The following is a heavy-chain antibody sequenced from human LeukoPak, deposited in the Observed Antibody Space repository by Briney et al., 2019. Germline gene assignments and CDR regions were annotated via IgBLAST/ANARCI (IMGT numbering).Heavy chain of an antibody. D-gene: IGHD4-17*01. V-gene: IGHV3-7*01. CDR3: ARSDYGDYVAAFDI. CDR1: GFTFSSYW. CDR2: IKQDGSEK. J-gene: IGHJ3*02. Sequence: QPGGSLRLSCAASGFTFSSYWMSWVRQAPGKGLECVANIKQDGSEKYYVDSVKGRFTISRDNAKNSLYLQMNSLRAEDTAVYYCARSDYGDYVAAFDIWGQGTMVTVSS.